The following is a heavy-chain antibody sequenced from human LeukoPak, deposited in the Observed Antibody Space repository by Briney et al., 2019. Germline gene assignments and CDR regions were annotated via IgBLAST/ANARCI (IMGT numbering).Heavy chain of an antibody. CDR2: IIPILGIA. J-gene: IGHJ3*02. CDR1: GGTFSSYA. CDR3: ARAHGPDNDAFDI. V-gene: IGHV1-69*04. Sequence: GASVKVSCKASGGTFSSYAISWVRQAPGQGLEWMGRIIPILGIANYAQKFQSRVTITADKSTSTAYMELSSLRSEDTAVYYCARAHGPDNDAFDIWGQGTMVTVSS.